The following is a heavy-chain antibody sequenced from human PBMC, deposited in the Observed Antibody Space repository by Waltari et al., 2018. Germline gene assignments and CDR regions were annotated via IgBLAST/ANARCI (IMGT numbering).Heavy chain of an antibody. CDR3: AREDCSSISCTGFDY. CDR1: GFTFTNHA. Sequence: DVQLWESGGGLVQPGGSLRLSCAASGFTFTNHALSWVRQAPGSGLEWVSGITASAVTTSYADSVKGRFTISRDNSKNTLYLQMNSLRADDTAVYYCAREDCSSISCTGFDYWGQGTLVTVSS. CDR2: ITASAVTT. D-gene: IGHD2-2*01. V-gene: IGHV3-23*01. J-gene: IGHJ4*02.